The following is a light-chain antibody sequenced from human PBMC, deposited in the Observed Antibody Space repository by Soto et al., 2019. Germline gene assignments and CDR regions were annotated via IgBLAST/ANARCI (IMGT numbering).Light chain of an antibody. Sequence: QSVLTQSPSASASLGASVKLTCTLSSGHSTYSVAWHQQHPEKGPRYLMKLNGDGSHGKGDGIPDRFSGSSSGAERFLTISSLQSEDEADYYCQTWGSGVVVFGGGTKLTVL. CDR1: SGHSTYS. V-gene: IGLV4-69*01. CDR2: LNGDGSH. CDR3: QTWGSGVVV. J-gene: IGLJ3*02.